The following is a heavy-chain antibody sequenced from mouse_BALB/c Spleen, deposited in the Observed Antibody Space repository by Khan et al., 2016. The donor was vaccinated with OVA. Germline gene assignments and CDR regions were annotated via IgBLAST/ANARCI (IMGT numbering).Heavy chain of an antibody. D-gene: IGHD2-3*01. V-gene: IGHV14-1*02. Sequence: VQLQQSGTELVRPGALVRLSCTASGFNIKDYYIHWVKQRPDQGLEWIGWIDTENGKTIYDPKFQGKASITADTSSNTVYLQLSCLSSEDTAVYYGPRSILLYFDYWGQGTTPTVSS. CDR2: IDTENGKT. CDR1: GFNIKDYY. J-gene: IGHJ2*01. CDR3: PRSILLYFDY.